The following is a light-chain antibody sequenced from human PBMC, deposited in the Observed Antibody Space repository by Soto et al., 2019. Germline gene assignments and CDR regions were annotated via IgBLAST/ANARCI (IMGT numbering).Light chain of an antibody. V-gene: IGLV2-14*01. CDR2: EVS. J-gene: IGLJ1*01. CDR1: SSDVGGYNF. CDR3: TSYSTSNSYV. Sequence: QSALTQPASVSGSPGQSITIFCTGSSSDVGGYNFVSWYQQHPGKAPKLMTYEVSKRPSGVSNRFSGSKSGNTASLTISGLQAEDEADYYCTSYSTSNSYVFGAGTKVTVL.